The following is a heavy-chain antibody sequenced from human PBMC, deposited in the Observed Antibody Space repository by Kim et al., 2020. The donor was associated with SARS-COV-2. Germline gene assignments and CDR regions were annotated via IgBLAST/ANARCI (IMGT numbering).Heavy chain of an antibody. CDR2: ISGSGGST. CDR3: AKTYDTSVQYYYGMDV. V-gene: IGHV3-23*01. Sequence: GGSLRLSCAASGFTFSSYAMSWVRQAPGKGLEWVSAISGSGGSTYYADSVKGRFTISRDNSKNTLYLQMNSLRAEDTAVYYCAKTYDTSVQYYYGMDVWGQGTTVTVSS. CDR1: GFTFSSYA. J-gene: IGHJ6*02. D-gene: IGHD3-9*01.